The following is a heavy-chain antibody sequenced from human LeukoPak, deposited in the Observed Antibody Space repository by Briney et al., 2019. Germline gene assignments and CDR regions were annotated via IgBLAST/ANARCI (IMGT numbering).Heavy chain of an antibody. Sequence: SETLSLTCAVYGGSFSGYYWSWIRQPPGKGLEWIGEINHSGSTNYNPSLKSRATISLDTSKNQCSLKLTSVTAADTAVYYCARVVYRGENWFDPWGPGTLVTVSS. D-gene: IGHD3-10*01. CDR2: INHSGST. CDR3: ARVVYRGENWFDP. V-gene: IGHV4-34*01. J-gene: IGHJ5*02. CDR1: GGSFSGYY.